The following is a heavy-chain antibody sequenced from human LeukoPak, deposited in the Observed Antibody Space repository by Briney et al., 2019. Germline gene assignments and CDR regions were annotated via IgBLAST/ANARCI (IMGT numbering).Heavy chain of an antibody. CDR1: GGSISSYY. Sequence: SETLSLTCTVSGGSISSYYWSWIRQPAGKGLKWIGRIYTSGSTNYNPSLKSRVTMSVDTSKNQFSLKLSSVTAADTAVYYCARGVGYYYGYGMDVWGQGTTVTVS. J-gene: IGHJ6*02. V-gene: IGHV4-4*07. CDR3: ARGVGYYYGYGMDV. CDR2: IYTSGST.